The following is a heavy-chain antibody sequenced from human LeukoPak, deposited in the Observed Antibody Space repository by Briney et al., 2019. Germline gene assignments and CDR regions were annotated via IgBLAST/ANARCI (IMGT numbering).Heavy chain of an antibody. CDR3: AREGVAGATQAPDY. CDR2: IYYSGST. Sequence: SETLSLTCTVSGGSISSSSYYWGWIRQPPGKGLEWIGSIYYSGSTYYNPSLKSRVTISVDTSKNQFSLKLSSVTAADTAVYYCAREGVAGATQAPDYWGQGTLVTVSS. V-gene: IGHV4-39*07. J-gene: IGHJ4*02. D-gene: IGHD1-26*01. CDR1: GGSISSSSYY.